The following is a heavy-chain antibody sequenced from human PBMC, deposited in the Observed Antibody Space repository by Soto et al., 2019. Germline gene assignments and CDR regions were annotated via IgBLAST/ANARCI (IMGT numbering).Heavy chain of an antibody. CDR2: IGGSGGNT. CDR1: GFIFNAYA. CDR3: ARVAPDYINSLDN. D-gene: IGHD4-4*01. V-gene: IGHV3-23*01. Sequence: EVQLLESGGGILQPGGSLRLSCAASGFIFNAYAMTWVRQAPGKGLEWVSAIGGSGGNTYYAASVKGRFTISSDNSRDTVDLQMNSLGAEDTAVYYCARVAPDYINSLDNWGQGILVTVSS. J-gene: IGHJ4*02.